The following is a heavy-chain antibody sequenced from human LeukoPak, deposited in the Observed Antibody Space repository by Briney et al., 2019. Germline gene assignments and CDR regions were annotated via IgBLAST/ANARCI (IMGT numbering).Heavy chain of an antibody. V-gene: IGHV3-53*01. Sequence: GGSLRLSCAASGFTVSSNYMTWVRQAPGKGLEGVSVLYSGGSTYYIDSVKGRFTISRDNSKNTLYLQMNSLRAEDTAVYYCAREWGSGYFSLDYWGQGTLVTVSS. CDR3: AREWGSGYFSLDY. J-gene: IGHJ4*02. CDR1: GFTVSSNY. CDR2: LYSGGST. D-gene: IGHD5-12*01.